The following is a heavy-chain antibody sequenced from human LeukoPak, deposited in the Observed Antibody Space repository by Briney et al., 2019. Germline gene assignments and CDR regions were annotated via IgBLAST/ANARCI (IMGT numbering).Heavy chain of an antibody. V-gene: IGHV1-46*01. CDR1: GYTFTSYY. CDR2: INPSGGST. CDR3: ARDLGVFRGWNDKEGDDAFDI. J-gene: IGHJ3*02. D-gene: IGHD1-1*01. Sequence: GASVKVSFKASGYTFTSYYMHWVRQAPGQGLEWMGLINPSGGSTSYAQKFQGRVTMTRDMSTSTVYMELSSLRSEDTAVYYCARDLGVFRGWNDKEGDDAFDIWGQGTMVTVSS.